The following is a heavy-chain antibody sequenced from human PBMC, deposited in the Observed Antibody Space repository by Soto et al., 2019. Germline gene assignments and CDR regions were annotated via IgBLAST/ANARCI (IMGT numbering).Heavy chain of an antibody. D-gene: IGHD3-22*01. CDR1: GFTFSSYG. J-gene: IGHJ3*02. CDR3: ARVSITMNAFDI. Sequence: GGSLRLSCAASGFTFSSYGMHWVRQAPGKGLEWVAVIWYDGSNKYYADSVKGRFTISRDNSKNTLYLQMNSLRAEDTAVYYCARVSITMNAFDIWGQGTMVTVSS. CDR2: IWYDGSNK. V-gene: IGHV3-33*08.